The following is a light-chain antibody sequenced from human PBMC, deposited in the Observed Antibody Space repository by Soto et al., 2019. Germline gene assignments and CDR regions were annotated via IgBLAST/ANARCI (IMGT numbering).Light chain of an antibody. Sequence: DVVMTQSPLSLPVTLGQPASISCRSSQSLIHSDGNIFLNWFQQRPGQSPRRRIYRVSNRDSGGPDRCSGSGSDTDFTLKISRVEAEDGGTYYCMQGTHCTYTFGQGNKLEIK. J-gene: IGKJ2*01. CDR3: MQGTHCTYT. CDR1: QSLIHSDGNIF. V-gene: IGKV2-30*02. CDR2: RVS.